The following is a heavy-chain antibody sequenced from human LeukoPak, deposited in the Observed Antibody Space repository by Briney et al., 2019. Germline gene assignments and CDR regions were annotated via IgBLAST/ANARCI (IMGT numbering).Heavy chain of an antibody. V-gene: IGHV3-11*01. Sequence: GGSLRLSCAASGFTFSDYYMSWIRQAPGKGLEWVSYISSSGSTIYYADSVKGRFTISRDNSKNSLYLQMNSLRAEDTALYYCASSGRYDSSGYIYWGQGTLVTVSS. CDR2: ISSSGSTI. J-gene: IGHJ4*02. D-gene: IGHD3-22*01. CDR1: GFTFSDYY. CDR3: ASSGRYDSSGYIY.